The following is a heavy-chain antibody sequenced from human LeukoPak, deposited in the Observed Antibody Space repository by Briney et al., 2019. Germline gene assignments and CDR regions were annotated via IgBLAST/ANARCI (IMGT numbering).Heavy chain of an antibody. Sequence: GGSLRLSCAASGFTFSGSAMHWVRQAPGKGLEWVANIRDDGSEKYYVDSVKGRFTISRDNAKNSLYLQVNSLRAEDTAVYYCARLNYDFWSGVWEGYYMDVWGKGTTVTVSS. D-gene: IGHD3-3*01. CDR2: IRDDGSEK. V-gene: IGHV3-7*01. J-gene: IGHJ6*03. CDR1: GFTFSGSA. CDR3: ARLNYDFWSGVWEGYYMDV.